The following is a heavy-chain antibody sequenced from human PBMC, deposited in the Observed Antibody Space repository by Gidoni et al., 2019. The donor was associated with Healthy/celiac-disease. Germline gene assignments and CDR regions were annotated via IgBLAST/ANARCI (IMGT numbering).Heavy chain of an antibody. J-gene: IGHJ1*01. Sequence: EVQLLESGGGLVQPGGSLSLSCAASAFTFSSYAMSWVRQAPGKGREWVSAISGSGGSTYYADSVKGRFTISRDNSKNTLYLQMNSLRAEDTAVYYCAKDRSPYSGEYFQHWGQGTLVTVSS. CDR1: AFTFSSYA. CDR3: AKDRSPYSGEYFQH. CDR2: ISGSGGST. D-gene: IGHD2-21*01. V-gene: IGHV3-23*01.